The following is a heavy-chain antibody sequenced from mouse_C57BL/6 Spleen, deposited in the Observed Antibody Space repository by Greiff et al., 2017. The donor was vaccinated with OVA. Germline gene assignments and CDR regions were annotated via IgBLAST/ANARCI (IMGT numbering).Heavy chain of an antibody. CDR1: GYTFTDYN. V-gene: IGHV1-18*01. Sequence: VQLKQSGPELVKPGASVKIPCKAFGYTFTDYNMDWVKQSHGKSLEWIGDINPNNGGTIYNQKFKGKATLTVDKSSSTAYMELRSLTSEGTAVYYCARGGYYDGSSAYAMDYWGQGTSVTVSS. CDR3: ARGGYYDGSSAYAMDY. D-gene: IGHD1-1*01. CDR2: INPNNGGT. J-gene: IGHJ4*01.